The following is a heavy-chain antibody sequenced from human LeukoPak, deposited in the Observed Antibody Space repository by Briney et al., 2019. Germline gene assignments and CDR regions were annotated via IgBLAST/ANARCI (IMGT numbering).Heavy chain of an antibody. V-gene: IGHV3-7*01. CDR1: GFTFSSYW. D-gene: IGHD3-3*01. CDR3: VRGGLTITMFGVPIIRNFDY. CDR2: IKEDGSEK. J-gene: IGHJ4*02. Sequence: GGSLRLSCAASGFTFSSYWMSWVRQAPGKGLEWVAKIKEDGSEKYYVDSVKGRFTISRDNAKNSLYLQMSSLRAEDTAVYYCVRGGLTITMFGVPIIRNFDYWGQGTLVTVSS.